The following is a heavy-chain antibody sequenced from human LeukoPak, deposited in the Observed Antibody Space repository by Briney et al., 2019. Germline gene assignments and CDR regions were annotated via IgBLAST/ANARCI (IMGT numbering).Heavy chain of an antibody. CDR2: ISAYNGNT. CDR3: AREQRDYDILTGYYFVSKGFDY. D-gene: IGHD3-9*01. Sequence: APVKVSCKASGGTFSSYAISWVRQAPGQGLEWMGWISAYNGNTNYAQKLQGRVTMTTDTSTSTAYMELRSLRSDDTAVYYCAREQRDYDILTGYYFVSKGFDYWGQGTLVTVSS. J-gene: IGHJ4*02. CDR1: GGTFSSYA. V-gene: IGHV1-18*01.